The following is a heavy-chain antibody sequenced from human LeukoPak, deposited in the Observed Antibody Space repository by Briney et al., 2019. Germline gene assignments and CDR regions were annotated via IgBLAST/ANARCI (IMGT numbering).Heavy chain of an antibody. Sequence: PGGSLRLSCAASGFTFYDYGMSWVRQAPGKGLEWVSGINWNGGSTVYADSVKGRFTISRGNAKNSLYLQMNSLKTEDTAVYYCTTGVRDYAVEDVDYWGQGTLVTVSS. CDR2: INWNGGST. V-gene: IGHV3-20*04. CDR1: GFTFYDYG. CDR3: TTGVRDYAVEDVDY. D-gene: IGHD4-17*01. J-gene: IGHJ4*02.